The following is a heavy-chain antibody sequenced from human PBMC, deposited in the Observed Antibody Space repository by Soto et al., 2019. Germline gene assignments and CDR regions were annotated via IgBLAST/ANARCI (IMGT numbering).Heavy chain of an antibody. CDR1: GGTFSSYT. V-gene: IGHV1-69*04. CDR3: AIDHAIEESDY. CDR2: IIPILGIA. D-gene: IGHD3-10*01. Sequence: ASVKVSCKASGGTFSSYTISWVRQAPGQGLEWMGRIIPILGIANYAQKFQGRVTITADKSTSTAYMELSSLRSEDTAVYYCAIDHAIEESDYWGQGTLVTVSS. J-gene: IGHJ4*02.